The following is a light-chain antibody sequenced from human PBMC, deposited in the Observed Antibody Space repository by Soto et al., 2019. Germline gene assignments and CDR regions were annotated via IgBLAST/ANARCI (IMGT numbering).Light chain of an antibody. CDR1: SSNIGSYP. CDR2: GNI. CDR3: AAWDDSSLSGSV. J-gene: IGLJ2*01. V-gene: IGLV1-44*01. Sequence: QSVLTQPPSASGTPGQRVTISCSGGSSNIGSYPVNWYQQLPGTAPKLLIYGNIVRPSGVSDRFSGSKSGTSASLAISGLQSEDEAEYYCAAWDDSSLSGSVFGGGTKVTVL.